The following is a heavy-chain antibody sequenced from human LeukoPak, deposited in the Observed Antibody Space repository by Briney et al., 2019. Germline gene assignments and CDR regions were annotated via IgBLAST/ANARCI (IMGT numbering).Heavy chain of an antibody. CDR3: AKDIASGDYGGNFDY. CDR2: IRQDGSEK. Sequence: PGGSLRLSCAASGFTFSSYWVSWVRQAPGKGLEWVANIRQDGSEKYYVDSVKGRFTISRDNAKNSLYLQMNSLRAEDTAVYYCAKDIASGDYGGNFDYWGQGTLVTVSS. V-gene: IGHV3-7*01. J-gene: IGHJ4*02. CDR1: GFTFSSYW. D-gene: IGHD4-23*01.